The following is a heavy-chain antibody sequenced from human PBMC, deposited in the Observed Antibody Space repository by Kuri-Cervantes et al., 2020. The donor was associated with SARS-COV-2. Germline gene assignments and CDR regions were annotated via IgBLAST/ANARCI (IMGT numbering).Heavy chain of an antibody. CDR1: GGSFSGYY. J-gene: IGHJ3*02. D-gene: IGHD4-17*01. CDR2: INHSGST. Sequence: SQTLSLTCAVHGGSFSGYYWSWIRQPPGKGLEWIGEINHSGSTNYNPSLKSRVTISVDTSKNQFSLKLSSVTAADTAVYYCARGGQYGDYDAFDIWGQGTTVTVSS. V-gene: IGHV4-34*01. CDR3: ARGGQYGDYDAFDI.